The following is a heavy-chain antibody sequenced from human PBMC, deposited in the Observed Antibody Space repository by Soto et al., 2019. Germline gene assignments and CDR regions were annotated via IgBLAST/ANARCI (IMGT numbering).Heavy chain of an antibody. CDR3: ARGSGSSWFDY. V-gene: IGHV1-2*02. CDR1: GYTFTANY. CDR2: MATRTGDT. Sequence: SGYTFTANYIHWVRQAPGQGLEWMGWMATRTGDTRFAQKFQGRVSMTRDTSIGTAYMELTTLTLDDTAVYYCARGSGSSWFDYWGQGTQVTVSS. D-gene: IGHD6-25*01. J-gene: IGHJ4*02.